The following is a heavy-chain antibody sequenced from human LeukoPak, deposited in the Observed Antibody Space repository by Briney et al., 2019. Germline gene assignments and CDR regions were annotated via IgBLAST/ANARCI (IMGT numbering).Heavy chain of an antibody. D-gene: IGHD3-10*01. CDR1: GGSFSGYY. CDR2: INHSGST. V-gene: IGHV4-34*01. Sequence: SETLSLSCAVYGGSFSGYYWSWIRQPPGEGLEWIGEINHSGSTNYNPSLKSRVTISVDTSKNQFSLKLSSVTAADTAVYYCARRRITMIRGVILPNWFDPWGQGTLVTVSS. J-gene: IGHJ5*02. CDR3: ARRRITMIRGVILPNWFDP.